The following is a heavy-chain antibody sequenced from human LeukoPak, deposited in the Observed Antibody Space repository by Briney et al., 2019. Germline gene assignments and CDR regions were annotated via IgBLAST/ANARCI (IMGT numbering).Heavy chain of an antibody. Sequence: PGGSLRLSCAASGFTFSSYAMSWVRQAPGKGLEWVSAISGSGGSTYYADSVKGRFTISRDNSKNTLYLQMNSLRAEDTAVYYCAKEYSGSLQGGEYFDYWGQGTLVTVSS. CDR2: ISGSGGST. D-gene: IGHD1-26*01. CDR1: GFTFSSYA. J-gene: IGHJ4*02. CDR3: AKEYSGSLQGGEYFDY. V-gene: IGHV3-23*01.